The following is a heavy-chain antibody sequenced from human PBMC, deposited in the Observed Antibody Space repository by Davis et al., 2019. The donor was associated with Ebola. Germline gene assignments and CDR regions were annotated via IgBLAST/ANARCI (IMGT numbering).Heavy chain of an antibody. Sequence: MPGGSLRLSCAVSGGSISSSNWWSWVRQPPGKGLEWIGEIYHSGSTNYNPSLKSRVTISVDTSNNQFSLKLTSVTAADTAIYYCARDLRPAHFGMDVWGPGTTVTVSS. V-gene: IGHV4-4*02. J-gene: IGHJ6*02. D-gene: IGHD2/OR15-2a*01. CDR1: GGSISSSNW. CDR2: IYHSGST. CDR3: ARDLRPAHFGMDV.